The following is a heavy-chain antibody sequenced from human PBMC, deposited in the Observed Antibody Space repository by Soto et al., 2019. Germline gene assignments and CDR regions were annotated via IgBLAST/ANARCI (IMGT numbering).Heavy chain of an antibody. D-gene: IGHD2-8*01. CDR2: IIPIFGTA. CDR1: GGTFSSYA. Sequence: GASVKVSCKASGGTFSSYAISWVRQAPGQGLEWMGGIIPIFGTANYAQKFQGRVTITADESTSTAYMELSSLRAEDTAVYYCASRGVNWYFDLWGRGTLVTVSS. V-gene: IGHV1-69*13. J-gene: IGHJ2*01. CDR3: ASRGVNWYFDL.